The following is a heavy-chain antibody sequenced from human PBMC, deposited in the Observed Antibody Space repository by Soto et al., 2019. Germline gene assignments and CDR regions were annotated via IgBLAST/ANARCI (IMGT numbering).Heavy chain of an antibody. CDR2: INTDESSR. V-gene: IGHV3-74*01. CDR3: AKGYSSGYYFLFDY. Sequence: GGSLRLSCAASGFIFNSYWMHWVRQAPGKGLVWVSRINTDESSRSYADSVKGRFTISRDNSKNTLYLQMNSLRAEDTAVYYRAKGYSSGYYFLFDYWGQGTLVTVSS. CDR1: GFIFNSYW. D-gene: IGHD3-22*01. J-gene: IGHJ4*02.